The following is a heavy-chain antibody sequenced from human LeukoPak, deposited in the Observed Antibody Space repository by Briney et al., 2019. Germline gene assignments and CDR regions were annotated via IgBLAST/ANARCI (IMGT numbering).Heavy chain of an antibody. CDR3: ARGGDYRYSDQNYYYYYMDV. J-gene: IGHJ6*03. CDR1: GFTFSSYS. Sequence: GGSLRLSCAASGFTFSSYSMNWVRQAPGKGLEWVSSISSSSSYIYYADSVKGRFTISRDNSKNTLYLQMNSLRAEDTAVYYCARGGDYRYSDQNYYYYYMDVWGKGTTVTISS. V-gene: IGHV3-21*04. D-gene: IGHD4-17*01. CDR2: ISSSSSYI.